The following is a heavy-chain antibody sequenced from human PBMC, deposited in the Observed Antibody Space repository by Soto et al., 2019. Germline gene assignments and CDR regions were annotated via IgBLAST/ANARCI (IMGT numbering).Heavy chain of an antibody. Sequence: QVQLVQSGAEVKKPGSSVKVSCKASGGTFSSYTISWVRQAPGQGLEWMGRIIPILGIANYAQKFQGRVTFXXDKSTSTAYMELTGLISEDTAEDYCASTTGDWFDPWGQGTLVTVSS. J-gene: IGHJ5*02. CDR3: ASTTGDWFDP. V-gene: IGHV1-69*02. CDR1: GGTFSSYT. D-gene: IGHD4-17*01. CDR2: IIPILGIA.